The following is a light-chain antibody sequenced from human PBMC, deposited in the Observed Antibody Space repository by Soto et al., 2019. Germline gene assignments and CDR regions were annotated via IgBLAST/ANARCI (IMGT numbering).Light chain of an antibody. V-gene: IGKV3-15*01. Sequence: EIMITQSPATLSVSPRERATLSCRASPSFSGNLAWYQQKPGQAPWLRIYAASTRATGIPARFSGSGSGTEFTLTISSVESEDVAVYYCQQYNNWPRTFGQGTKVEIK. CDR3: QQYNNWPRT. CDR1: PSFSGN. J-gene: IGKJ1*01. CDR2: AAS.